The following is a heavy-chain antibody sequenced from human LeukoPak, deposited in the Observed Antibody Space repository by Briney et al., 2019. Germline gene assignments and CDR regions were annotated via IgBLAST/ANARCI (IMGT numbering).Heavy chain of an antibody. Sequence: GGSLRLSCVASGFTFSSYAMSWVRQAPGKGLEWVSTISGSGASTYYADSVKGRFTISRDNSKNTLYLQMNSLRAEDTAVYYCAKQPGSVVDSSGSLSRHWGQGTLVTVSS. CDR1: GFTFSSYA. V-gene: IGHV3-23*01. J-gene: IGHJ4*02. D-gene: IGHD3-22*01. CDR2: ISGSGAST. CDR3: AKQPGSVVDSSGSLSRH.